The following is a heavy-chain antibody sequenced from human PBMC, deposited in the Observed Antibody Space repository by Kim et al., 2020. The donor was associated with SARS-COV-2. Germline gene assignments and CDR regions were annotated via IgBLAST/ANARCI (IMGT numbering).Heavy chain of an antibody. CDR1: GYTFTSYY. CDR3: ARDRVDILTGYYFDY. CDR2: INPSGGST. D-gene: IGHD3-9*01. J-gene: IGHJ4*02. V-gene: IGHV1-46*01. Sequence: ASVKVSCKASGYTFTSYYMHWVRQAPGQGLEWMGIINPSGGSTSYAQKFQGRVTMTRDTSTSTVYMELSSLRSEDTAVYYCARDRVDILTGYYFDYWGQGTLVTVSS.